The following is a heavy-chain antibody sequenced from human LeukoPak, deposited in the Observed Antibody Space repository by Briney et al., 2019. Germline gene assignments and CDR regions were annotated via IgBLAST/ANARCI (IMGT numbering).Heavy chain of an antibody. CDR3: AKDGGLWVSAHWGDS. J-gene: IGHJ4*02. CDR1: GSTFSSYS. CDR2: ISSTSSYI. Sequence: GGSLRLSCAASGSTFSSYSMNWVRQAPGKGLEWVSFISSTSSYINYADSVKGRFTISRDDSKNTLYLQMNSLRAEDTAVYYCAKDGGLWVSAHWGDSWGRGTLVTVSS. V-gene: IGHV3-21*04. D-gene: IGHD7-27*01.